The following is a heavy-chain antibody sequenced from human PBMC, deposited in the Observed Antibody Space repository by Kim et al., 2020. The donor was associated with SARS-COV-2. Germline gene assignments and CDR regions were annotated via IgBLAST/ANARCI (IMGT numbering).Heavy chain of an antibody. D-gene: IGHD2-2*01. V-gene: IGHV4-39*07. CDR2: IYYSGST. CDR1: GGSISSSSYY. CDR3: ARAKPPGVPAAMYRTFPHRNWFDP. J-gene: IGHJ5*02. Sequence: SETLSLTCTVSGGSISSSSYYWGWIRQPPGKGLEWIGSIYYSGSTYYNPSLKSRVTISVDTSKNQFSLKLSSVTAADTAVYYCARAKPPGVPAAMYRTFPHRNWFDPWGQGTLVTVSS.